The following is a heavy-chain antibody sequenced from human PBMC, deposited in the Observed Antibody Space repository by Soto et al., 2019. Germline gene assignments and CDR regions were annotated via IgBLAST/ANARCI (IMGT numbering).Heavy chain of an antibody. CDR2: IPYNGNT. CDR3: AREGNLGRWLQPLDF. J-gene: IGHJ4*02. V-gene: IGHV4-59*01. Sequence: QVQLQVSAPGLVKPSETLSLTCTVSGDSISAYSWSWVRQPPGKGLEWIGNIPYNGNTKYNPSLKSRFTMSVDTSNNQFSLKLISVTAADTAKYFCAREGNLGRWLQPLDFWGQGTLVTVSS. D-gene: IGHD5-12*01. CDR1: GDSISAYS.